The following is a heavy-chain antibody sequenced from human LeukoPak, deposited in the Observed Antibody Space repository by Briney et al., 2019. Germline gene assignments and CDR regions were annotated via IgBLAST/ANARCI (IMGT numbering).Heavy chain of an antibody. CDR3: ARGWIFGVVTAPDY. V-gene: IGHV4-59*01. Sequence: SETLSLTCTVSGGSISSYYWSWIRQPPGKGLEWIGYIYYSGSTNYNPSLKSRVTISVDTSKNQFSLKLSSVTAADTAVYYCARGWIFGVVTAPDYWGQGTLVTVSS. J-gene: IGHJ4*02. CDR1: GGSISSYY. CDR2: IYYSGST. D-gene: IGHD3-3*01.